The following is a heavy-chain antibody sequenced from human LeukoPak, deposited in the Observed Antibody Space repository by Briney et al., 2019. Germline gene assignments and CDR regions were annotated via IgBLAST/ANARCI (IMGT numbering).Heavy chain of an antibody. V-gene: IGHV1-2*04. CDR3: ARGPTVGVGATGNFDY. CDR2: INPNSGGT. D-gene: IGHD1-26*01. CDR1: GYTLTELS. J-gene: IGHJ4*02. Sequence: ASVKVSCKVSGYTLTELSMHWVRQAPGQGLEWMGWINPNSGGTNYAQKFQGWVTMTRDTSISTAYMELSRLRSDDTAVYYCARGPTVGVGATGNFDYWGQGTLVTVSS.